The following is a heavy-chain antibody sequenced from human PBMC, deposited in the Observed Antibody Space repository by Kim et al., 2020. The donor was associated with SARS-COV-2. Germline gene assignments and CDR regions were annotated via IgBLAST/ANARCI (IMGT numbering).Heavy chain of an antibody. D-gene: IGHD6-13*01. Sequence: DSVKGRFTSTRDNSKNTRYLQMKSLRAEDSAVYYCAKDRHIAAAGYYVDYWGQGTLVTVSS. J-gene: IGHJ4*02. V-gene: IGHV3-30*02. CDR3: AKDRHIAAAGYYVDY.